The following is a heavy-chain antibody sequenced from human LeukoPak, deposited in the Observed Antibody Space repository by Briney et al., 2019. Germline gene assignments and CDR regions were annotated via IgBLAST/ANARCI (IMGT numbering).Heavy chain of an antibody. D-gene: IGHD2-2*01. CDR2: ISGSGGST. CDR3: AKVVGYQLNTAFDI. Sequence: PGGSLRLSCAASGFTFSNYGMNWVRQAPGKGLEWVSSISGSGGSTYYADSVKGRFTISRDNSKNTLSLQMNSLRAEDTAVYYCAKVVGYQLNTAFDIWGRGTMVTVSS. V-gene: IGHV3-23*01. J-gene: IGHJ3*02. CDR1: GFTFSNYG.